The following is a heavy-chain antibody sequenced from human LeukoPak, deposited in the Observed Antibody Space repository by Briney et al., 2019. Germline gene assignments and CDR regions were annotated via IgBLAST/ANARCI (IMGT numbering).Heavy chain of an antibody. J-gene: IGHJ6*03. D-gene: IGHD5-24*01. CDR1: GFTFSSHP. Sequence: GGSLRLSCAASGFTFSSHPMHWVRQAPGKGLEWVAVISFDGSHKYYADSVTGRFTISRDNSKNTLYLQMDSLRAEDTAVYYCARVLPTIFYYYYMDVWGKGTTVTVSS. V-gene: IGHV3-30*04. CDR2: ISFDGSHK. CDR3: ARVLPTIFYYYYMDV.